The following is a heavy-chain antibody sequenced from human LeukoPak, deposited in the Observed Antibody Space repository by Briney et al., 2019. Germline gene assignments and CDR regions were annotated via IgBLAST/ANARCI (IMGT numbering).Heavy chain of an antibody. V-gene: IGHV3-21*01. Sequence: GGSLRLSCAASGFTFSSYSMNWVRQAPGQGLEWVSSITSGSSHIYYADSVKGRFTISRDNAKSSLYLQMNSLRAEDTAVYYCARDPYSGSYGADYYYYMDVWGKGTTVTISS. CDR1: GFTFSSYS. CDR3: ARDPYSGSYGADYYYYMDV. CDR2: ITSGSSHI. J-gene: IGHJ6*03. D-gene: IGHD1-26*01.